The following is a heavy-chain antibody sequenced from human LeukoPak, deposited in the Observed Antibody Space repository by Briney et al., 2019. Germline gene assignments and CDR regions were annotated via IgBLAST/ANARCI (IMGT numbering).Heavy chain of an antibody. V-gene: IGHV3-43*02. Sequence: GGSLRLSCAASGFTFSSYEMNWVRQAPGKGLEWVSVISGSGTNTYYADSVKGRFTISRDNSKNSLYLQMNSLRTEDTALYYCAKEVYGVNYMDVWGKGTTVTVSS. CDR3: AKEVYGVNYMDV. D-gene: IGHD5/OR15-5a*01. J-gene: IGHJ6*03. CDR1: GFTFSSYE. CDR2: ISGSGTNT.